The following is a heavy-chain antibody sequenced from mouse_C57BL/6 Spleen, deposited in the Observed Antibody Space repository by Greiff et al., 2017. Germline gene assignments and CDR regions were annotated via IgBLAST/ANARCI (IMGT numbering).Heavy chain of an antibody. CDR2: ISYDGSN. J-gene: IGHJ2*01. CDR1: GYSITSGYY. CDR3: ASLSYDLDY. D-gene: IGHD1-1*01. V-gene: IGHV3-6*01. Sequence: VQLQQSGPGLVKPSQSLSLTCSVTGYSITSGYYRNWIRQSPGNKLEWMGYISYDGSNNYNPSLKNRIAITRDTSKNQFFLKLTSVTAEDTATYYCASLSYDLDYWGQGTTLTVSS.